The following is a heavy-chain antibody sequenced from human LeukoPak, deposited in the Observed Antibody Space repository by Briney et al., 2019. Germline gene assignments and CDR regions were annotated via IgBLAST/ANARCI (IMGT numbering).Heavy chain of an antibody. D-gene: IGHD1-26*01. J-gene: IGHJ4*02. CDR1: GGSISSHY. CDR3: ALVGATTGFSFDY. CDR2: IYFSGST. Sequence: SETLSLPCTVSGGSISSHYWSWIRQPPGKGLEWIGYIYFSGSTNYNPSLKSRVTISVDTSKNQFSLKLSSVTAADTAVYYCALVGATTGFSFDYWGQGTLVTVSS. V-gene: IGHV4-59*11.